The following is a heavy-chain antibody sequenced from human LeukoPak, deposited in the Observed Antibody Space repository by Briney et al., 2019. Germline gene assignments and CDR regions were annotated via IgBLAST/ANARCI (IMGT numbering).Heavy chain of an antibody. CDR1: GFTFSSYG. V-gene: IGHV3-23*01. D-gene: IGHD3-22*01. J-gene: IGHJ4*02. CDR3: ARVGIVVVPRAGFDY. CDR2: ISDSGGST. Sequence: PGGSLRLSCAASGFTFSSYGMSWVRQAPGKGLEWVSGISDSGGSTYYADSVKGRFTISRDNSKNTLYLQMNSLSAEDTAVYYCARVGIVVVPRAGFDYWGQGTLVTVSS.